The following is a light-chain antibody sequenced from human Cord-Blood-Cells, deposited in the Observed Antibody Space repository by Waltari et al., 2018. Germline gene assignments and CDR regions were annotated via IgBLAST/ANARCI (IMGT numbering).Light chain of an antibody. V-gene: IGKV1-8*01. J-gene: IGKJ4*01. CDR3: QQYYSYPLT. Sequence: AIRMTQSPSSFSASTGDRVTITCRASQGISSYLAWYQQKPGKAPKLLIYAASTLQSGVPSRFSCSGSVTDFTLTISCLQSEDFATYYCQQYYSYPLTFGGGTKVEIK. CDR2: AAS. CDR1: QGISSY.